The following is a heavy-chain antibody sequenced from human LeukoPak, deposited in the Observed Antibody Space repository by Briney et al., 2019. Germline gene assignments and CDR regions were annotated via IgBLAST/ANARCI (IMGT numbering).Heavy chain of an antibody. V-gene: IGHV4-59*01. J-gene: IGHJ3*02. Sequence: PSETLSLTCTVSGGSISSYYWSWIRQPPGKGLEWIGYIYYSGSTNYNPSLKSRVTISVDTSKNQFSLKLSSVTAADTAVYYCARTYDFGRGPPGGAFDNWGPGTLVTVSS. CDR3: ARTYDFGRGPPGGAFDN. D-gene: IGHD3-3*01. CDR2: IYYSGST. CDR1: GGSISSYY.